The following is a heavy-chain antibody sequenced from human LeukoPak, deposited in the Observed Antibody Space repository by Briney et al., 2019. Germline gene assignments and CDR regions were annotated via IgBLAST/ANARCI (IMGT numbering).Heavy chain of an antibody. V-gene: IGHV1-69*13. CDR1: GGTFSSYA. Sequence: ASVKVSCKASGGTFSSYAISWVRQAPGQGLEWMGGIIPSFGTANYAQKFQGRVTITADESTSTAYMELSSLRSEDTAVYYCASEAATGYYFDYWGQGTLVTVSS. J-gene: IGHJ4*02. D-gene: IGHD2-15*01. CDR2: IIPSFGTA. CDR3: ASEAATGYYFDY.